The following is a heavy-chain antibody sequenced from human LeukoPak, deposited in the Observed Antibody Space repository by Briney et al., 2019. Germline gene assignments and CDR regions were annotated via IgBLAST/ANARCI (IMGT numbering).Heavy chain of an antibody. J-gene: IGHJ5*02. D-gene: IGHD3-3*01. CDR1: GGSISSSNW. CDR3: ARLFRENWFDP. CDR2: IYHSGST. V-gene: IGHV4-4*02. Sequence: SETLSLTCAVSGGSISSSNWWSWVRQPPGRGLEWIGEIYHSGSTYYNPSLKSRVTISVDTSKNQFSLKLSSVTAADTAVYYCARLFRENWFDPWGQGTLVTVSS.